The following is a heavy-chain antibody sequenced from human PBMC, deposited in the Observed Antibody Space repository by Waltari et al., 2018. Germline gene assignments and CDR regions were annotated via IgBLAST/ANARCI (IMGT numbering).Heavy chain of an antibody. Sequence: VRRAPGQGLEWMGWISAYNGNTNYAQKLQGRVTMTTDTSTSTAYMELRSLRSDDTAVYYCARRWLRDAFDSWGQGTMVTVSS. D-gene: IGHD3-22*01. CDR3: ARRWLRDAFDS. J-gene: IGHJ3*02. V-gene: IGHV1-18*01. CDR2: ISAYNGNT.